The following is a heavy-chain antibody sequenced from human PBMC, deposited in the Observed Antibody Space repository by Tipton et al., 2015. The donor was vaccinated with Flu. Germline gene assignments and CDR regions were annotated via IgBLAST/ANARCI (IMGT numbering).Heavy chain of an antibody. J-gene: IGHJ4*02. Sequence: TLSLTCTVSGYSISSGYYWGWIRQPPGKGLEWIGSIYHSGSTYYNPSLKSRVTISVDTSKNQFSLKLSSVTAADTAVYYCASDRGGQSSGWKGPFDYWGQGTLVTVSS. CDR1: GYSISSGYY. D-gene: IGHD6-19*01. V-gene: IGHV4-38-2*02. CDR2: IYHSGST. CDR3: ASDRGGQSSGWKGPFDY.